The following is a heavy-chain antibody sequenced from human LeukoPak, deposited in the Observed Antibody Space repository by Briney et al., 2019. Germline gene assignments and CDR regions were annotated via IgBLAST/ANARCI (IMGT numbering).Heavy chain of an antibody. V-gene: IGHV4-34*01. D-gene: IGHD5-12*01. CDR2: INHSGST. CDR1: GGSFSGYY. Sequence: KPSETLSLTCAVYGGSFSGYYWSWIRQPPGKGLEWIGEINHSGSTNYNPSLKSRVTISVDTSKNQFSLKLSSVTAADTAVYYCARGGGVWWLRAPFDYWGQGTLVTVSS. CDR3: ARGGGVWWLRAPFDY. J-gene: IGHJ4*02.